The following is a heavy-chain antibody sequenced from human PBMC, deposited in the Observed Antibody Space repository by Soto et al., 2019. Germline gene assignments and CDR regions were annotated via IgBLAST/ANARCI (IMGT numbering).Heavy chain of an antibody. Sequence: PGGSLSLSCAASGFTFSSYGMHWVRQAPGKGLERVAVIWYDGSNKYYADSVKGRFTISRDNSKNTLYLQMNSLRAEDTAVYYCARGGYCSGGSCKDYYYYGMDVWGQGTTVTVSS. CDR3: ARGGYCSGGSCKDYYYYGMDV. CDR1: GFTFSSYG. V-gene: IGHV3-33*01. CDR2: IWYDGSNK. J-gene: IGHJ6*02. D-gene: IGHD2-15*01.